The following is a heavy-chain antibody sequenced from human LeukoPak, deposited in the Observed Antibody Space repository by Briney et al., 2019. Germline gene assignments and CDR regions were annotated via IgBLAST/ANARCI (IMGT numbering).Heavy chain of an antibody. D-gene: IGHD3-22*01. CDR1: GFTFSDYY. J-gene: IGHJ4*02. CDR2: ISSSGSTI. CDR3: ARDSVSRDSSGYTDY. Sequence: GGSLRLSCAASGFTFSDYYMSWIRQAPGRGLEWVSYISSSGSTIYYADSVKGRFTISRDNAKNSLYLQMNSLRAEDTAVYYCARDSVSRDSSGYTDYWGQGTLVTVSS. V-gene: IGHV3-11*01.